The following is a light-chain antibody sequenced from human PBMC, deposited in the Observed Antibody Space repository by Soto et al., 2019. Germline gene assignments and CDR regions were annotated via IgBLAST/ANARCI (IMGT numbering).Light chain of an antibody. CDR1: QSVSDSS. CDR2: GAS. CDR3: QQYGASPPLS. Sequence: EIVLTQSPGTLSLSPGERATLSCRASQSVSDSSLAWYQQKPGQAPRLLIFGASNRATGIPDRFSGSGSGTDFTLTISRLQPEDFAVYYCQQYGASPPLSFGGGTKVEIK. J-gene: IGKJ4*01. V-gene: IGKV3-20*01.